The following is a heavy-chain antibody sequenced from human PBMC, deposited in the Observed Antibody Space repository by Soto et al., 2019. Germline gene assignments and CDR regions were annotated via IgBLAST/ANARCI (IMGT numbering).Heavy chain of an antibody. Sequence: GGPLRLSCSASGFTFENYAMSWVRQPPGNGLERVSSISPTASSSFYAPSVQGRFTISRDNSKNALYLQMHSLKSGDTAVYFCVNNSKDFVLIPTAPIAYFDYWGQGTLVTVSS. D-gene: IGHD2-8*01. V-gene: IGHV3-23*01. J-gene: IGHJ4*02. CDR1: GFTFENYA. CDR3: VNNSKDFVLIPTAPIAYFDY. CDR2: ISPTASSS.